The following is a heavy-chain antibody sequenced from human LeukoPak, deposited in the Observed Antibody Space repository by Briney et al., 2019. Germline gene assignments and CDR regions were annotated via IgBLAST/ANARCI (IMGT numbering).Heavy chain of an antibody. CDR3: AKGHSSYDYSGLRY. J-gene: IGHJ4*02. Sequence: GGSLRLSCAASGFTFDDYATHWVRQAPGKGLEWVSLISGDGGSTYYADSVKGRFTISRDNSKNSLYLQMNSLRTEDTALYYCAKGHSSYDYSGLRYWGQGTLVTVSS. D-gene: IGHD5-12*01. V-gene: IGHV3-43*02. CDR2: ISGDGGST. CDR1: GFTFDDYA.